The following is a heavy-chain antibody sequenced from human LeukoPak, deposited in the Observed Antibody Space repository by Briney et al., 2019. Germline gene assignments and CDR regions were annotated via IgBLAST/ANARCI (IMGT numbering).Heavy chain of an antibody. CDR1: GGSISSSSYY. CDR3: ARELSVGGIVLMVYDY. CDR2: IYYSGST. J-gene: IGHJ4*02. V-gene: IGHV4-39*07. Sequence: SETLSLTCNVSGGSISSSSYYWGWIRQPPGKGLELIGNIYYSGSTYYNPSLRSRVTISVDTSKNQFSLKLSSVTAADTAVYYCARELSVGGIVLMVYDYWGQGTLVTVSS. D-gene: IGHD2-8*01.